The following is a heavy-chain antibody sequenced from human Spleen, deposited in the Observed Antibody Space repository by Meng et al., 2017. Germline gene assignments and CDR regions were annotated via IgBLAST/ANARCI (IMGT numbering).Heavy chain of an antibody. CDR1: GFTFSSYG. V-gene: IGHV3-33*06. J-gene: IGHJ5*02. D-gene: IGHD2-2*01. Sequence: GESLKISCAASGFTFSSYGMHWVRQAPGKGLEWVAVIWYDGSNKYYADSVKGRFTISRDNSKNTLYLQMTNLRAEDTAVYFCAKTSCGSSSCYHGDSWFDPWGQGTLVTVSS. CDR2: IWYDGSNK. CDR3: AKTSCGSSSCYHGDSWFDP.